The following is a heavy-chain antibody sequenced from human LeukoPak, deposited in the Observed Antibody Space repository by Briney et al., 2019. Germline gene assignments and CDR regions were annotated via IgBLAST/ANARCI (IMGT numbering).Heavy chain of an antibody. V-gene: IGHV4-38-2*02. D-gene: IGHD3-10*01. CDR3: ARQLYSSGSYYAPMDV. CDR1: GYSISSGYY. J-gene: IGHJ6*03. CDR2: IYHSGST. Sequence: PSETLSLTCTVSGYSISSGYYWGWIRQPPGKGLEWIGSIYHSGSTYYNPSLKSRVTVSLDTSKNQFSLKLSSVTATDTAVYYCARQLYSSGSYYAPMDVWGKGTTVTISS.